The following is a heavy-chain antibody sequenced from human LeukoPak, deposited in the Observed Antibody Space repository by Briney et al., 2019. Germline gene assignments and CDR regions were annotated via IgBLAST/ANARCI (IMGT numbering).Heavy chain of an antibody. J-gene: IGHJ4*02. Sequence: PGGSLRLSCAASGFTFSDYYMSWIRQAPGEGLEWLSYISGSSHYTNYADSVKGRFTISRDNSKNTLYLLMNSLRAEDTAVYFCASVPRYGDSSFDCWGQGTLVTVSS. CDR1: GFTFSDYY. CDR2: ISGSSHYT. D-gene: IGHD4-17*01. CDR3: ASVPRYGDSSFDC. V-gene: IGHV3-11*03.